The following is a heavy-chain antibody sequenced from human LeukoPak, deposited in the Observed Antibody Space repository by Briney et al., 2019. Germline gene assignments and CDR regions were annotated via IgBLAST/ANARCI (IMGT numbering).Heavy chain of an antibody. V-gene: IGHV4-39*01. CDR1: DGSINSYY. Sequence: SETLSLTCSVSDGSINSYYWGWIRQPPGKGLEWIGSIYYSGSTYYNPSLKSRVTISVDTSKNQFSLKLSSVTAADTAVYYCARHPTYDFDYWGQGTLVTVSS. CDR2: IYYSGST. CDR3: ARHPTYDFDY. J-gene: IGHJ4*02. D-gene: IGHD3-3*01.